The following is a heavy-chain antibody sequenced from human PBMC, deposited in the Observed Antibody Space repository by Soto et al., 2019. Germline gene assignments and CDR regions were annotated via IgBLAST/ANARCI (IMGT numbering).Heavy chain of an antibody. D-gene: IGHD4-17*01. CDR3: ASTDYGDYAFFDY. CDR2: ISAYNGNT. V-gene: IGHV1-18*03. CDR1: GYTFTSNG. J-gene: IGHJ4*02. Sequence: ASVRFSCKASGYTFTSNGISWVRQAPEKGIEWMGWISAYNGNTNYAQKLQGRVTMTTDTSTSTAYMLLRSLRSVYMVVFYCASTDYGDYAFFDYWCQGTLLTVSS.